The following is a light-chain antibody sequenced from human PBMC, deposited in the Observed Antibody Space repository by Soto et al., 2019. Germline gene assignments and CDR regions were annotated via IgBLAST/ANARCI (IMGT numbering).Light chain of an antibody. V-gene: IGKV3-20*01. CDR1: QSVSSTF. J-gene: IGKJ1*01. CDR3: QHDARPLT. CDR2: GVS. Sequence: EIVLTQSPGSLSLSPGERATLSCRASQSVSSTFFAWYQQKPGQAPRLLMSGVSSRATGVPDRFIGSGSGTYFTLTSSRVEPDDLVLYYWQHDARPLTFGQGTKVEIK.